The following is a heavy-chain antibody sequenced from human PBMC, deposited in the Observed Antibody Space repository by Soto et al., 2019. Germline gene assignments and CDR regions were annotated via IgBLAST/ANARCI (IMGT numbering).Heavy chain of an antibody. CDR2: IKQDGSEK. J-gene: IGHJ5*02. D-gene: IGHD6-19*01. V-gene: IGHV3-7*03. Sequence: XGSLILSCAASGFTLSSYWMSWVRQAPGKGLDWVANIKQDGSEKYYVDSVKGRFTISRDNAKNSLYLQMNSLRAEDTAVYYCARRGISSGRLPWFDHWGQGTLVTVSS. CDR3: ARRGISSGRLPWFDH. CDR1: GFTLSSYW.